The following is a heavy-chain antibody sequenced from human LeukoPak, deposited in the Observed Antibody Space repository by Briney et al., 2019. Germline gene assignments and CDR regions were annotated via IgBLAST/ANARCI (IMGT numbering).Heavy chain of an antibody. CDR2: INNSGST. CDR1: GGSISSGGYS. J-gene: IGHJ4*02. V-gene: IGHV4-30-2*01. Sequence: SETLSLTCAVSGGSISSGGYSWSWLRQPPGKGLEWIGYINNSGSTYYNPSLKSRVTISVDRSKNQFSLKLSSVTAADTAVYYCASSERKNNYDSIGLVYWGQGTLVTVSS. CDR3: ASSERKNNYDSIGLVY. D-gene: IGHD3-22*01.